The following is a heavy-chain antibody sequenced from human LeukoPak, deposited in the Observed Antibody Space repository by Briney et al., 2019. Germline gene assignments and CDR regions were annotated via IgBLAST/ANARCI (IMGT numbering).Heavy chain of an antibody. V-gene: IGHV3-30*18. CDR2: ISYDGSNK. D-gene: IGHD5-18*01. Sequence: GGSLRLSCAASEFTFSNYWMSWVRQAPGKGLEWVAVISYDGSNKYYADSVKGRFTISRDNSKNTLYLLMNSLRAEDTAMYYCAKEGKIYGYTSFDYWGQGTLVTVSS. J-gene: IGHJ4*02. CDR1: EFTFSNYW. CDR3: AKEGKIYGYTSFDY.